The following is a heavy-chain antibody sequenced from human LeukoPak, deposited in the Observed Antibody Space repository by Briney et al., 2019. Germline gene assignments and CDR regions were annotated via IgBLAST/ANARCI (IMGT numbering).Heavy chain of an antibody. V-gene: IGHV3-74*01. CDR1: GFTFSSYW. J-gene: IGHJ3*02. Sequence: GGSLRLSCAASGFTFSSYWMHWVRQAPGKGLVWVSRINSDGSSTNYADSVKGRFTISRDNAKNTLYLQMNSPRAEDTAVYYCAKSADMVRGDLGAFDIWGQGTMVTVSS. CDR3: AKSADMVRGDLGAFDI. CDR2: INSDGSST. D-gene: IGHD3-10*01.